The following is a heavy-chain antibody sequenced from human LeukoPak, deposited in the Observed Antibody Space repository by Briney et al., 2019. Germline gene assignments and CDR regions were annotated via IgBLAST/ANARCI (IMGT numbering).Heavy chain of an antibody. V-gene: IGHV3-23*01. CDR1: GLTFSSNS. J-gene: IGHJ4*02. CDR2: ITNSGGST. D-gene: IGHD3-10*01. Sequence: GGSLRLSCAASGLTFSSNSMNWVRQAPGKGLEWVSVITNSGGSTYYADSVKGRFTISRDNSKNMLYLQMNSLRAEDTAVYYCAKDWGYGSGTYYPHWGQGTLVTVSS. CDR3: AKDWGYGSGTYYPH.